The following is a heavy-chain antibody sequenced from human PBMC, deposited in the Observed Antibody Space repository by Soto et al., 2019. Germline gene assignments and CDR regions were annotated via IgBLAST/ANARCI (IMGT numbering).Heavy chain of an antibody. CDR3: TTGIYYDILTGYHNVAY. CDR1: GFNLSHPW. Sequence: VGSLRLSCVASGFNLSHPWMTWVRQAAGKGLEWVGRIKSKTDGGTADYAAPVKGRATISRDDSKNTVYLQMNSMKTEDTAVYYCTTGIYYDILTGYHNVAYWGQGALVTVSS. V-gene: IGHV3-15*01. D-gene: IGHD3-9*01. J-gene: IGHJ4*02. CDR2: IKSKTDGGTA.